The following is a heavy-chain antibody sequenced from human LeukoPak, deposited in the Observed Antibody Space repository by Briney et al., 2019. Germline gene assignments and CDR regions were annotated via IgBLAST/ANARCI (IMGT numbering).Heavy chain of an antibody. J-gene: IGHJ6*02. CDR3: ARHRRRYCSSTSCRSNYYGMDV. CDR1: GYSFTSYW. V-gene: IGHV5-51*01. Sequence: GESLNISCKGSGYSFTSYWIGWVRQMPGKGLEWMGIIYPGDSDTRYSPSFQGQVTISADKSISTAYLRWSSLKASDTAMYYCARHRRRYCSSTSCRSNYYGMDVWGQGTTVTVSS. CDR2: IYPGDSDT. D-gene: IGHD2-2*01.